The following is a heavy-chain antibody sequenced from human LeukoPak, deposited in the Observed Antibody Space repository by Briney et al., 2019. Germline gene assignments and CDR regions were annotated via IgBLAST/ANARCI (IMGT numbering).Heavy chain of an antibody. CDR3: ARGDVDTAMAGDY. J-gene: IGHJ4*02. CDR2: IYYSGST. Sequence: PSETLSLTCTVSGGSISSYCWSWIRQPPGKGLEWIGYIYYSGSTNYNPSLKSRVTISVDTSKNQFSLKLSSVTAADTAVYYCARGDVDTAMAGDYWGQGTLVTVSS. CDR1: GGSISSYC. V-gene: IGHV4-59*01. D-gene: IGHD5-18*01.